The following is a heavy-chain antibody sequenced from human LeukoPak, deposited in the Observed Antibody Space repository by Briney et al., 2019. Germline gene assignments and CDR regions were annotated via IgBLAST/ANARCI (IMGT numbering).Heavy chain of an antibody. V-gene: IGHV5-51*01. J-gene: IGHJ4*02. CDR3: ARRTPRDGSGSYYADY. D-gene: IGHD3-10*01. Sequence: GEALKISSKGSGDSFTSYWICWVRQMPGKGLEWMGIIYPGGADTRYSPSFQGQVTISADKSISTAYLQWSSLKASDTAMYYCARRTPRDGSGSYYADYWGQGTLVTVSS. CDR1: GDSFTSYW. CDR2: IYPGGADT.